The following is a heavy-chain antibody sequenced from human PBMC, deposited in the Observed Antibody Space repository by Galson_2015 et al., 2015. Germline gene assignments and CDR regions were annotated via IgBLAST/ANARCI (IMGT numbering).Heavy chain of an antibody. D-gene: IGHD3-3*01. J-gene: IGHJ2*01. CDR2: ISTSSSTI. Sequence: SLRLSCAASGFTFSSYGMNWVRQAPGEGLVWVAYISTSSSTIYYADSVKGRFTISRDNAKNSLYLQMNSLRDDDTAVYYCARDKEAIFGAGYFDLWGRGTLVTVSS. CDR1: GFTFSSYG. V-gene: IGHV3-48*02. CDR3: ARDKEAIFGAGYFDL.